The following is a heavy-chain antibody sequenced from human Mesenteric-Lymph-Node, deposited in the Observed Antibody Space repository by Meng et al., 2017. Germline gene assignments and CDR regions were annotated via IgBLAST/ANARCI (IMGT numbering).Heavy chain of an antibody. CDR1: GFTFSSYT. J-gene: IGHJ4*02. D-gene: IGHD6-19*01. V-gene: IGHV3-23*01. CDR2: ISGTGGRK. Sequence: EYGVGLPQPGGSLRLSGAVSGFTFSSYTRSWVRKAPGKGLDWVSRISGTGGRKDYEDSVKGRFTISRDNFKSTLYLQMNSLRAEDTAVYYCVKASGSSSDWSSYYFDFWGQGTLVTASS. CDR3: VKASGSSSDWSSYYFDF.